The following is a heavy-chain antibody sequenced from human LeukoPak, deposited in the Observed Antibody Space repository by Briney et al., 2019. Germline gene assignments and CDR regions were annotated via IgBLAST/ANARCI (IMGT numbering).Heavy chain of an antibody. J-gene: IGHJ6*03. CDR2: IWYDGSNK. CDR1: GFTFSSYG. V-gene: IGHV3-33*01. D-gene: IGHD6-13*01. Sequence: GRSLRLSCAASGFTFSSYGMHWVRQAPGKGPEWVAVIWYDGSNKYYADSVKGRFTISRDNSKNTLYLQMNSLRAEDTAVYYCARDPTAAGNYYYYMDVWGKGTTVTVSS. CDR3: ARDPTAAGNYYYYMDV.